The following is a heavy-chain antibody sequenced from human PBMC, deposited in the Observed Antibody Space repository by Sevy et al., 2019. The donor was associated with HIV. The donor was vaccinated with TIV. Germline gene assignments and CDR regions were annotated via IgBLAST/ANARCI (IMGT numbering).Heavy chain of an antibody. CDR3: AREGCTVPHDY. Sequence: GFLGPFLSTSWFPLYIHTLSLGRQAPGEGLGGGRTFLFGGSSFPYAGSVKGRFTISRKNSKNTLYLQMNSLRADDTAVYYCAREGCTVPHDYWGQGTLVTVSS. CDR1: WFPLYIHT. J-gene: IGHJ4*02. CDR2: FLFGGSSF. V-gene: IGHV3-23*01. D-gene: IGHD2-8*02.